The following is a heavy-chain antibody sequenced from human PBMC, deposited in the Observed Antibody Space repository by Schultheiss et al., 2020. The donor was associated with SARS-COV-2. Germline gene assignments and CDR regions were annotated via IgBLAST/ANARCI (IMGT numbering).Heavy chain of an antibody. D-gene: IGHD4-11*01. V-gene: IGHV4-34*01. CDR2: IYYSGST. Sequence: SETLSLTCAVYGGSFSGYYWSWIRQHPGKGLEWIGYIYYSGSTNYNPSLKSRVTISVDTSKNQFSLKLSSVTAADTAVYYCARAGDSNGPMGVWGKGTTVTVSS. CDR1: GGSFSGYY. J-gene: IGHJ6*03. CDR3: ARAGDSNGPMGV.